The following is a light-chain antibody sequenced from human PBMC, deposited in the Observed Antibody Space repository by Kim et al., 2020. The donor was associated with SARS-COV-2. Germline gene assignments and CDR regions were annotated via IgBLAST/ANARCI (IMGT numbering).Light chain of an antibody. CDR2: AAY. V-gene: IGKV1-8*01. J-gene: IGKJ4*01. CDR3: QQYHSNPLT. CDR1: EDISSY. Sequence: AIRMTQSPSSFSATIGDRVTITCRASEDISSYLAWYQQKPGKAPKLLINAAYTLQSGVPSRFSGSGSGTDFTLTITYLQSEDFATYYCQQYHSNPLTFGGGTKVDIK.